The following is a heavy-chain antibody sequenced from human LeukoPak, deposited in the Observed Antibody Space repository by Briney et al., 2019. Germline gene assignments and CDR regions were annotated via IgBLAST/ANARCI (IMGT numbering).Heavy chain of an antibody. V-gene: IGHV3-23*01. D-gene: IGHD5-12*01. CDR2: ISGSGGST. CDR1: GFTFSSYA. J-gene: IGHJ4*02. CDR3: AKERGWLRLFDY. Sequence: SGGSLRLSCAASGFTFSSYAMSWVRQAPGKGLEWVSAISGSGGSTYYADSVKGRFTISRDDSKNTVYLQMNSLRAEDTAVYYCAKERGWLRLFDYWGQGTLVTVSS.